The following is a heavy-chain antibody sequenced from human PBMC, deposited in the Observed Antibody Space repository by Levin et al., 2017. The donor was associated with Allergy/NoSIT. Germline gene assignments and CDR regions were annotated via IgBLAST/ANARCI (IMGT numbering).Heavy chain of an antibody. Sequence: GESLKISCKGSGYSFTSYWIGWVRQMPGKGLEWMGIIYPGDSDTRYSPSFQGQVTISADKSISTAYLQWSSLKASDTAMYYCARHSRFRGGYSYGDRYYYYGMDVWGQGTTVTVSS. CDR3: ARHSRFRGGYSYGDRYYYYGMDV. CDR1: GYSFTSYW. J-gene: IGHJ6*02. CDR2: IYPGDSDT. D-gene: IGHD5-18*01. V-gene: IGHV5-51*01.